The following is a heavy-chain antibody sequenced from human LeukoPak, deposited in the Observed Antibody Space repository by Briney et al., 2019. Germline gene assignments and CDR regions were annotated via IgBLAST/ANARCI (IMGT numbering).Heavy chain of an antibody. V-gene: IGHV3-11*01. CDR1: GFTFSDYY. CDR2: ISSSGSTI. Sequence: GGSLRLSCAASGFTFSDYYMSWIRQAPGKGLEWVSYISSSGSTIYYADSVKGRFTISRDNAKNSLYLQMNSLRAEDTAEYYCARESPRVAAYFDYWGQGTLVTVSS. CDR3: ARESPRVAAYFDY. J-gene: IGHJ4*02. D-gene: IGHD2-15*01.